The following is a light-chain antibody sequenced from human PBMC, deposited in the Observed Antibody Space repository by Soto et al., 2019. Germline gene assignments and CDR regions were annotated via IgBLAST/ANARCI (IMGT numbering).Light chain of an antibody. CDR1: QSVSSSS. Sequence: EIVLTQSPDTLSLSPGERATVSCRASQSVSSSSLAWYQHKPGQAPRLLIYDASSRATGISDRFSGSGSGTDFTLTISRLEPEDFAVYYCQQYGSSPRTFGQGTKVEIK. CDR2: DAS. J-gene: IGKJ1*01. V-gene: IGKV3-20*01. CDR3: QQYGSSPRT.